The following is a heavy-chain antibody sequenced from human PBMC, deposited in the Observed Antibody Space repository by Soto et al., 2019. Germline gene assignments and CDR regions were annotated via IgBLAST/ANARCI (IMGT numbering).Heavy chain of an antibody. D-gene: IGHD4-17*01. CDR1: GLSVSGDY. Sequence: EVQLVQSGGDLVQPGGSLRLSCDASGLSVSGDYMTWVRQAPGKGMEWVSMTYSGGPTDYADSVKGRFTISVDKSKNTLYLQMHSLRVDDTAVYYCARDYGDYGLVFDIWGQGTMVTVSS. CDR3: ARDYGDYGLVFDI. J-gene: IGHJ3*02. CDR2: TYSGGPT. V-gene: IGHV3-53*01.